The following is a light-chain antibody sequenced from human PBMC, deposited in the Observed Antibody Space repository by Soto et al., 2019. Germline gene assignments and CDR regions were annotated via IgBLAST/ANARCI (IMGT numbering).Light chain of an antibody. CDR1: QSVSSN. Sequence: EIVMTQSPATLSVSPGERATLSGRASQSVSSNLAWYQQKPGQAPRLLIYGASTRATGIPARFSGSGSGTEFTLTISSLQSEDFAVYYCQQYNSWPMYTFGQGTKLEIK. CDR3: QQYNSWPMYT. CDR2: GAS. J-gene: IGKJ2*01. V-gene: IGKV3-15*01.